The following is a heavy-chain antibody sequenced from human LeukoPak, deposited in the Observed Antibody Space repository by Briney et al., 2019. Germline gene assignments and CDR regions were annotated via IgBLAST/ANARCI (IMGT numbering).Heavy chain of an antibody. Sequence: ASVKVSCKASGYTFTSYGISWVRQAPGQGLEWVGWISPYNGNTNYAQNLQGRVTVTTDTSTSTAYMELRSLRSDDTAVYYCARTLRTSDYSPLKYWGQGTLVTVSS. V-gene: IGHV1-18*01. D-gene: IGHD4-17*01. CDR2: ISPYNGNT. J-gene: IGHJ4*02. CDR1: GYTFTSYG. CDR3: ARTLRTSDYSPLKY.